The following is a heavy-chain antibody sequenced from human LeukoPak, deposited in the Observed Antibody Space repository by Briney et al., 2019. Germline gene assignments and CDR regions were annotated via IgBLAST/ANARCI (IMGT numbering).Heavy chain of an antibody. V-gene: IGHV3-7*01. CDR1: GFTFSGYW. CDR3: AREVVYYDFKSYFDY. Sequence: GGSLRLSCAASGFTFSGYWMTWVRQAPGKGLEWVANIKQDGSEKNYVDSVKGRFTISRDNAKNSLYLQMNSLRAEDTAVYYCAREVVYYDFKSYFDYWGQGTLVTVSS. J-gene: IGHJ4*02. D-gene: IGHD3-22*01. CDR2: IKQDGSEK.